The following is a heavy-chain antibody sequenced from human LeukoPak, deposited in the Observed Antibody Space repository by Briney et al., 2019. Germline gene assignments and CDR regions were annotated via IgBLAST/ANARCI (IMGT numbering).Heavy chain of an antibody. V-gene: IGHV4-39*01. D-gene: IGHD3-9*01. Sequence: PSETLSLTCTVSGGSIRSSSYYWGWIRQPPGKGLEWSGNIYYSGITYYNSSLESRVTIFVDTSKNQFSLRLSSVTAADTAVYYCARHQSYFDVLTGYSFDYWGQGTLVTVSS. CDR1: GGSIRSSSYY. CDR3: ARHQSYFDVLTGYSFDY. CDR2: IYYSGIT. J-gene: IGHJ4*02.